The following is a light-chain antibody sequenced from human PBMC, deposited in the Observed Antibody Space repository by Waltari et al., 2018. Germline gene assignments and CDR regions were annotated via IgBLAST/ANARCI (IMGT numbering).Light chain of an antibody. CDR2: AAS. Sequence: AIRITQSPSSLSASTGDRVTITCRDSQGLSSYLAWYQQKPGKAPKLLIYAASTLQSGVPSRFSGRGSGTDLTLPISGLESEDVATYYCQQYYSYLRTFSQGTKVEIK. J-gene: IGKJ1*01. CDR1: QGLSSY. CDR3: QQYYSYLRT. V-gene: IGKV1-8*01.